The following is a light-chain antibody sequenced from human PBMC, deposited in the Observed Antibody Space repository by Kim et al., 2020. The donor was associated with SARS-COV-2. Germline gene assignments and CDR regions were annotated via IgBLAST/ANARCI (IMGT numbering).Light chain of an antibody. CDR1: QTVTSNY. J-gene: IGKJ1*01. V-gene: IGKV3-20*01. CDR2: GAS. CDR3: QYYGRT. Sequence: EIVLTQSPGTLSLSPGERATLSCRASQTVTSNYLAWYQQKPGQAPRLLIYGASSRATGIPDRFSASGSGTDFTLTISRLEPEDVAVYYCQYYGRTFGQGTKVDIK.